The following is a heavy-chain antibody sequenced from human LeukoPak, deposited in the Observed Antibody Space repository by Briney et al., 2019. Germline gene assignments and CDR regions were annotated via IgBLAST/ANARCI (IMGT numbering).Heavy chain of an antibody. V-gene: IGHV3-33*08. Sequence: GGSLRLSCGASGFSFSNAWMTWVRQAPGKGLEWVAVIWYEGDHENYADSVKGRFTISRDNSKSTLFLHMNNVRVDDTAVYYCARDGEGSFDYWGQGTLVTVSS. CDR1: GFSFSNAW. D-gene: IGHD3-10*01. CDR2: IWYEGDHE. CDR3: ARDGEGSFDY. J-gene: IGHJ4*02.